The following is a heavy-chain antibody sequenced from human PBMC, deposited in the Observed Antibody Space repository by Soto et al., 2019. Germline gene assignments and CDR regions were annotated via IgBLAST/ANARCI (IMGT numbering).Heavy chain of an antibody. Sequence: PSETLSLTCGVSGVFIASDVYYGGWIPHHPGKGLEWIGYVSHRGNTYYNPSLKSRLTISLGTSKNQFYLHLTSVTAADTAVYYCARYRFTATWSKFDYWGQGTQVTVSS. CDR2: VSHRGNT. CDR3: ARYRFTATWSKFDY. D-gene: IGHD3-16*02. V-gene: IGHV4-31*11. J-gene: IGHJ4*02. CDR1: GVFIASDVYY.